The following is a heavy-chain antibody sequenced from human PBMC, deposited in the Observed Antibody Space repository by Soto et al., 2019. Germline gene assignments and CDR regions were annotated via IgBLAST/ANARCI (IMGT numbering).Heavy chain of an antibody. J-gene: IGHJ4*02. V-gene: IGHV1-2*02. CDR3: ARDLVAARPLDY. CDR2: INPNSGGT. CDR1: GYTFTGYY. D-gene: IGHD6-6*01. Sequence: ASVKVSCKASGYTFTGYYMHWVRQAPGQGLEWMGWINPNSGGTNYAQKFQGRVTMTRDTSISTAYMELSRLRSDDTAVYYCARDLVAARPLDYWGQGTLVTVSS.